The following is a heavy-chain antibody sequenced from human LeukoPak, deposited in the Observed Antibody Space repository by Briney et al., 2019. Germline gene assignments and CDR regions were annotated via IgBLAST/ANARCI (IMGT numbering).Heavy chain of an antibody. CDR3: ARLLWTASYYMDV. CDR2: IKQDGSEK. D-gene: IGHD3-10*01. Sequence: GGSLRLSCAASGFTFSSYWMSWVRQAPGKGLEWVANIKQDGSEKYYVDSVKGRFTISRDNAKNSLYLQMNSLRAEDTAVYYCARLLWTASYYMDVWGKGTTVTISS. V-gene: IGHV3-7*01. J-gene: IGHJ6*03. CDR1: GFTFSSYW.